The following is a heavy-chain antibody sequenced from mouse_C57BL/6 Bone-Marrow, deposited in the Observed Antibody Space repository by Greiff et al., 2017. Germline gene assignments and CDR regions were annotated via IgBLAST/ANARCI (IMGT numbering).Heavy chain of an antibody. J-gene: IGHJ3*01. CDR3: ARLGYGNYVSWFAY. CDR2: IDPSDSYT. V-gene: IGHV1-69*01. CDR1: GYTFTSYW. D-gene: IGHD2-10*02. Sequence: QVQLQQPGAELVMPGASVKLSCKASGYTFTSYWMHWVKQRPGQGLEWIGEIDPSDSYTNYNQKFKGKSTLTVDTSSSTAYMQLSSLTSADSAVYYCARLGYGNYVSWFAYWCQGTLVTVSA.